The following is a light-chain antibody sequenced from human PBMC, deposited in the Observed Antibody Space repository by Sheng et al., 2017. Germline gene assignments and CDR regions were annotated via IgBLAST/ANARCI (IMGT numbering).Light chain of an antibody. CDR1: QSVSSSY. CDR2: GVS. J-gene: IGKJ5*01. Sequence: DIVLTQSPGTLSLSPGERATLSCRASQSVSSSYLAWYQKKPGQAPSLLIYGVSTRATGIPERFTGSGSGTDFTLTISRLETEDFAVYYCQHYHSPSTFGQGTRLEIK. CDR3: QHYHSPST. V-gene: IGKV3-20*01.